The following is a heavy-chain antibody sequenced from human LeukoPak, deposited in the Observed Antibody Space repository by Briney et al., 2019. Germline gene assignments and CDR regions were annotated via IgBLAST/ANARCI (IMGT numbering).Heavy chain of an antibody. D-gene: IGHD5-12*01. CDR1: GFTVSSNS. CDR3: AGPRYSGYDLPDY. J-gene: IGHJ4*02. Sequence: GGSLRLSCAASGFTVSSNSMSWVRQAPGKGLEWVSVIYSGGTTYYADSVKGRFTISKDNSKNTLYLQMNSLRAEDTAVYYCAGPRYSGYDLPDYWGQGTLVTVSS. V-gene: IGHV3-66*04. CDR2: IYSGGTT.